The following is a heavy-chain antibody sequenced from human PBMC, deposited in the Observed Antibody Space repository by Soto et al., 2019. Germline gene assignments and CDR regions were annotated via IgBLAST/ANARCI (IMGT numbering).Heavy chain of an antibody. CDR3: AREETTAIYYYYGMDV. Sequence: QVQLVESGGGVVQPGRSLRLSCAASGFTFSSYAMHWVRQAPGKGLEWVAVISYDGSNKYYADSVKGRFTISRDNSKNTLYLQMNSLRAEDTAVYYCAREETTAIYYYYGMDVWGQGTTVTVSS. V-gene: IGHV3-30-3*01. D-gene: IGHD5-18*01. J-gene: IGHJ6*02. CDR2: ISYDGSNK. CDR1: GFTFSSYA.